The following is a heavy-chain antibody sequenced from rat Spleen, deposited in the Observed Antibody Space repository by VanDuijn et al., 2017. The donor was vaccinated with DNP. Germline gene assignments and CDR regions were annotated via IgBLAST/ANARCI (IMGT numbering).Heavy chain of an antibody. CDR2: INKDSSTI. CDR3: TRVHFITKVPYYFDY. CDR1: GFNFNDYW. D-gene: IGHD1-1*01. V-gene: IGHV4-2*01. Sequence: EVKLVESGGGLVQPGSSLKLSCAASGFNFNDYWMGWVRQAPGKGLEWIGQINKDSSTINYNPSLKEKITISRDNAQNTLYLQMSKLGSEDTAIYYCTRVHFITKVPYYFDYWGQGVMVTVSS. J-gene: IGHJ2*01.